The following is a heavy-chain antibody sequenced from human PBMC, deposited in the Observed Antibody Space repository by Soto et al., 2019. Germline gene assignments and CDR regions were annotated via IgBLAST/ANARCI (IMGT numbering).Heavy chain of an antibody. D-gene: IGHD3-22*01. V-gene: IGHV1-46*01. J-gene: IGHJ5*02. Sequence: ASVKVSCKASGYIFSSHCIYWVRQAPGQGLQWMGIINPGGGRTAYAQKFQGRVTLTRDMSTSTVYMELTSLTYDDTAVYYCAREVITTGWFDPWGQGTLVTVSS. CDR1: GYIFSSHC. CDR3: AREVITTGWFDP. CDR2: INPGGGRT.